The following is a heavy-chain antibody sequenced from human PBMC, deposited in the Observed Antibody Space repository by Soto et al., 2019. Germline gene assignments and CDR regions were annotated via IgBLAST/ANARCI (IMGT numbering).Heavy chain of an antibody. J-gene: IGHJ6*02. CDR2: ISYEGSNK. V-gene: IGHV3-30-3*01. CDR1: GFTFSSYA. D-gene: IGHD2-2*01. Sequence: QVQLVESGGGVVQPGRSLRLSCAASGFTFSSYAMHWVRQAPGKGLEWVAVISYEGSNKYYADSVKGRFTISRDNSKNTLYLQMNSLSAEDTAVYYCASPCSSTSCYLPIPYYYYGMDVWGQGTTVTVSS. CDR3: ASPCSSTSCYLPIPYYYYGMDV.